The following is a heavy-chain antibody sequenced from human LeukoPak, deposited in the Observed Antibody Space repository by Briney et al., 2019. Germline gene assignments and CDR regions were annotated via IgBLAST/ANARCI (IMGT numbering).Heavy chain of an antibody. CDR1: GFTFSSYW. V-gene: IGHV3-7*01. CDR2: IKQDGSEK. J-gene: IGHJ4*02. Sequence: GGSLRLSCAASGFTFSSYWMSWVRQAPGKGLEWVANIKQDGSEKYYVDSVKGRFTISRDNAKNSLYLQMNSLRAEDTAVYYCARITSPILLWFGELSYYFDYWGQGTLDTVSS. D-gene: IGHD3-10*01. CDR3: ARITSPILLWFGELSYYFDY.